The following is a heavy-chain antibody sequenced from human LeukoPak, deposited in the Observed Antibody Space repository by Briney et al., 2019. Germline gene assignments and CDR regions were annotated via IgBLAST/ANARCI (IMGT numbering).Heavy chain of an antibody. CDR1: GFTFSSYG. CDR2: ISNDGSKK. D-gene: IGHD4-17*01. V-gene: IGHV3-30*03. CDR3: ARAADYEYNWFDP. J-gene: IGHJ5*02. Sequence: GGSLRLSCAASGFTFSSYGMHWVRQAPGKGLDWVAVISNDGSKKYYADSVKGRFTISRDNSKNTLYLQMNSLRAEDTAVYYCARAADYEYNWFDPWGQGTLVTVSS.